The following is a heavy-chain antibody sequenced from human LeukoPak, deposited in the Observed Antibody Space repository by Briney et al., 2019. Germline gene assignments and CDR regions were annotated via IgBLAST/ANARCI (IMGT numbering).Heavy chain of an antibody. CDR1: GFTVSSYW. J-gene: IGHJ5*02. Sequence: GGSLRLSWAASGFTVSSYWMSWVRQAAGKGLEWVANIKQDGSEKYYVDSVKGRFTISRDNTKNSLYQQMNSLRAEDTAVYYCARTTIAAAGTWFDPWGQGTLVTVSS. CDR3: ARTTIAAAGTWFDP. V-gene: IGHV3-7*01. CDR2: IKQDGSEK. D-gene: IGHD6-13*01.